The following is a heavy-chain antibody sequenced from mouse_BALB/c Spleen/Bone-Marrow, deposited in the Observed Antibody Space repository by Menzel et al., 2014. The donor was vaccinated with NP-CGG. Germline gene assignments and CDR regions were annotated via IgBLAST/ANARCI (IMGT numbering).Heavy chain of an antibody. Sequence: EVMLVESGGGVVQPGGSLRLSCATSGFTFTDYYMSWVRQPPGKALEWLGFIRNKANGYTTEYSASVKGRFTISRDNSQSILYLQMNPLRAEDSATYYCARDYYGFFAYWGQGTLVTVSA. V-gene: IGHV7-3*02. J-gene: IGHJ3*01. CDR2: IRNKANGYTT. CDR1: GFTFTDYY. D-gene: IGHD1-2*01. CDR3: ARDYYGFFAY.